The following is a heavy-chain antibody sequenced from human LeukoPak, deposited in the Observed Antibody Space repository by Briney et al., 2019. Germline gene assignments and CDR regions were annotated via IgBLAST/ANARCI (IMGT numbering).Heavy chain of an antibody. Sequence: ASVKVSCKASGYPFTRYGISWVRQAPGQGLEWMGWINPDNGNTKYAQKFQGRVTMTTDTSTSTAHMELRSLRSDDTAVYYCATYYCSTTSCYPYFFDYWGQGTLVTVSS. V-gene: IGHV1-18*01. CDR2: INPDNGNT. J-gene: IGHJ4*02. CDR1: GYPFTRYG. CDR3: ATYYCSTTSCYPYFFDY. D-gene: IGHD2-2*01.